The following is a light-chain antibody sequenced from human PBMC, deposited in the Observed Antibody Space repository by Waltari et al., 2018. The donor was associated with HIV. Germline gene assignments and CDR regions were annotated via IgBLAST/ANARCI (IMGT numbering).Light chain of an antibody. CDR1: SSDVGGYNY. J-gene: IGLJ2*01. Sequence: QSALTQPASVSGSPGQSITISCTGTSSDVGGYNYVSWYQQHPGKAPKFMIYEVRNRPSGVSNRFSGSKSGNTASLTISGLQAEDEAYYYRSSYSSSDTHVVFGGGTKLTVL. CDR3: SSYSSSDTHVV. CDR2: EVR. V-gene: IGLV2-14*01.